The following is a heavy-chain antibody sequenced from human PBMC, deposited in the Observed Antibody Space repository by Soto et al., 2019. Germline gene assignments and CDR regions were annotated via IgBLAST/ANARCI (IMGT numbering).Heavy chain of an antibody. J-gene: IGHJ4*02. CDR3: ARHGGTPDLYFDY. V-gene: IGHV3-7*01. CDR2: INRDGSVE. Sequence: PGGSLRLSCAVSGFSFSNYWMSWVRQAPGKGLEWVANINRDGSVEYYADSLKGRFTISRDNAKNSLYLQISSLRAEDTALYYCARHGGTPDLYFDYWGQGTPVTVSS. D-gene: IGHD3-16*01. CDR1: GFSFSNYW.